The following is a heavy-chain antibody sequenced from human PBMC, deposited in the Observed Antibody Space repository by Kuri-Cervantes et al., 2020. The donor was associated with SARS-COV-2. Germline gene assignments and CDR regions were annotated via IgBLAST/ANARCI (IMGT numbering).Heavy chain of an antibody. CDR3: ARGVGAAVAGTLITIYYYYGMDV. CDR2: INHSGST. V-gene: IGHV4-34*01. J-gene: IGHJ6*02. CDR1: GGSFSGYY. Sequence: GSLRLSCAVYGGSFSGYYWSWIRQPPGKGLEWIWEINHSGSTNYNPSLKSRVTISVDTSKNQFSLKLSSVTAADTAVYYCARGVGAAVAGTLITIYYYYGMDVWGQGTMVTVSS. D-gene: IGHD6-19*01.